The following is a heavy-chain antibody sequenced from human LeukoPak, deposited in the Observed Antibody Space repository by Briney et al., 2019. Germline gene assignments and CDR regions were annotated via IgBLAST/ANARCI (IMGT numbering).Heavy chain of an antibody. D-gene: IGHD6-19*01. CDR2: ISGSGGST. Sequence: PGGPLRFSCAASGFTFSSYAMSWVRQAPGKGLEWVSAISGSGGSTYYADSVKGRFTISRDNSKNTLYLQMNSLRAEDTAVYYCAKGLQWLAYYFDYWGQGTLVTVSS. CDR1: GFTFSSYA. CDR3: AKGLQWLAYYFDY. J-gene: IGHJ4*02. V-gene: IGHV3-23*01.